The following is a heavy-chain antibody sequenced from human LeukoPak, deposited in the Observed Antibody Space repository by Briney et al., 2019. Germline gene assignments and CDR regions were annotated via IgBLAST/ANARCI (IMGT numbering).Heavy chain of an antibody. V-gene: IGHV3-23*01. Sequence: GGSLRLSCAASGFTFSSYAMSWVRQAPGKGLEWVSAISGSGGSTYYADSVKGRFTISRDNSENTLYLQMNSLRAEDTAVYYCVRQYCGGDCYPGAFDIWGQGTMVTVSS. CDR2: ISGSGGST. J-gene: IGHJ3*02. CDR3: VRQYCGGDCYPGAFDI. CDR1: GFTFSSYA. D-gene: IGHD2-21*02.